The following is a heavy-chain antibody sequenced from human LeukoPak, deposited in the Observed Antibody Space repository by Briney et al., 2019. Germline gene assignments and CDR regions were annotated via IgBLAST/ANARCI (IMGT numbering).Heavy chain of an antibody. CDR1: GFTFSDYY. D-gene: IGHD3-10*01. J-gene: IGHJ5*02. V-gene: IGHV3-11*01. CDR3: ARDSKPMASQSWFGEWGNWFDP. CDR2: ISHRVSDV. Sequence: GGSLRLSCAASGFTFSDYYMSWIRQAPGKGLEWISYISHRVSDVQYADSVKGRFTISRDNARNSLYLQMNGLRAEDTAVYYCARDSKPMASQSWFGEWGNWFDPWGQGTLVTVSS.